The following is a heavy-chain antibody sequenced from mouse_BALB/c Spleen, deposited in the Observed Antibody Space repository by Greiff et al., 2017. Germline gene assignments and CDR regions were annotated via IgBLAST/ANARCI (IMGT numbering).Heavy chain of an antibody. Sequence: VQLQQSGTVLARPGASVKMSCKASGYTFTSYWMHWVKQRPGQGLEWIGAIYPGNSDTSYNQKFKGKAKLTAVTSTSTANMELSSLTNEDSAVYYCTRDYGSSSAWFAYWGQGTLVTVSA. CDR2: IYPGNSDT. J-gene: IGHJ3*01. V-gene: IGHV1-5*01. CDR3: TRDYGSSSAWFAY. CDR1: GYTFTSYW. D-gene: IGHD1-1*01.